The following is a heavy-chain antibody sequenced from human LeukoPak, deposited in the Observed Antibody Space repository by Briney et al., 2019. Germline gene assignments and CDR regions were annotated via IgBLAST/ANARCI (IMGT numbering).Heavy chain of an antibody. J-gene: IGHJ6*03. Sequence: GASVKVSCKASGYTFTSYGISWVPQAPGQGLEWMGGISAYNGNTNYAQKLQDRVTMTTDTSTSTAYMELRSLRSDDTAVYYCARVIDTMVRGVDHMDVWGKGTTVTVSS. CDR3: ARVIDTMVRGVDHMDV. D-gene: IGHD3-10*01. V-gene: IGHV1-18*01. CDR2: ISAYNGNT. CDR1: GYTFTSYG.